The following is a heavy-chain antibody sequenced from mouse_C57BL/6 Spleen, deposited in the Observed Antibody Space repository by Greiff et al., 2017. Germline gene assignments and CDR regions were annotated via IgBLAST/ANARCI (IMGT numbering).Heavy chain of an antibody. Sequence: VQLVESGGGLVKPGGSLKLSCAASGFTFSSYAMSWVRQTPEKRLEWVATISDGGSYTYYPDNVKGRFTITRDNAKNNLYLQKSQLKSEYTAMYYCARDFYYDYGYGYYYAMDYWGQGTSVTVSS. J-gene: IGHJ4*01. CDR2: ISDGGSYT. D-gene: IGHD2-4*01. CDR3: ARDFYYDYGYGYYYAMDY. CDR1: GFTFSSYA. V-gene: IGHV5-4*01.